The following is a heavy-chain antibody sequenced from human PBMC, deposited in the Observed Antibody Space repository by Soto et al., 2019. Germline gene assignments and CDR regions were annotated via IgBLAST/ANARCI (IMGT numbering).Heavy chain of an antibody. J-gene: IGHJ6*03. V-gene: IGHV3-33*01. CDR2: IWYDGSNK. CDR1: GFPFSTYG. Sequence: WGSLRLSCAASGFPFSTYGMHGVRRAPGKGLEWVAVIWYDGSNKYYADSVKGRFTISRDNSKNTLYLQMNSLRAGDTAVYYCARGRLRFLEWLEYYYYMDVWGKGTTVTVSS. D-gene: IGHD3-3*01. CDR3: ARGRLRFLEWLEYYYYMDV.